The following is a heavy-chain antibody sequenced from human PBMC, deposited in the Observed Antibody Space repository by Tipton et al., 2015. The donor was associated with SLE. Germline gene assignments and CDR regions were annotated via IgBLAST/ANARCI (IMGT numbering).Heavy chain of an antibody. J-gene: IGHJ4*02. CDR3: ARGVYYYDSSGYSPSFDY. D-gene: IGHD3-22*01. V-gene: IGHV4-38-2*02. Sequence: TLSLTCTVSGYSISSGFYWGWIRQPPGKGLEWIGNIYHSGSTNYNPSLKSRVTISVDTSKNQFSLKLSSVTAADTAVYYCARGVYYYDSSGYSPSFDYWGQGTLVTVSS. CDR1: GYSISSGFY. CDR2: IYHSGST.